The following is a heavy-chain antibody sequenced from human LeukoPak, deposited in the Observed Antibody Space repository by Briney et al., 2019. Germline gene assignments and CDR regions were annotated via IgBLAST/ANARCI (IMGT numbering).Heavy chain of an antibody. CDR2: ISSDGSNK. CDR3: AKGPPYYDSSGYYSPFDY. CDR1: GFIFSSYA. Sequence: GGSLRLSCAASGFIFSSYAMHWVRQAPGKGLEWVAFISSDGSNKYYADSVKGRFTISRDNSKNTLYLQMNSLRAEDTAVYNCAKGPPYYDSSGYYSPFDYWGQGTLVTVSS. D-gene: IGHD3-22*01. V-gene: IGHV3-30-3*01. J-gene: IGHJ4*02.